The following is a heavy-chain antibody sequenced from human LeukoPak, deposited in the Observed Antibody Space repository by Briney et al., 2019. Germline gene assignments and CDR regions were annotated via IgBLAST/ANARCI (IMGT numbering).Heavy chain of an antibody. V-gene: IGHV1-2*06. D-gene: IGHD3-10*01. CDR3: ARGALTGPQNWFDP. CDR2: INPNSGGT. J-gene: IGHJ5*02. CDR1: GYTFTGYY. Sequence: RASVKVSCKASGYTFTGYYMHWVRQAPGQGLEWMGRINPNSGGTNYAQKFQGRVTMTRDTSISTAYMELSRLRSDDTAVYYCARGALTGPQNWFDPWGQGTLVTVSS.